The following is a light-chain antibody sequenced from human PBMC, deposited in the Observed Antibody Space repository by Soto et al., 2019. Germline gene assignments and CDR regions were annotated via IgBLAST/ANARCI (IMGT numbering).Light chain of an antibody. CDR1: QSISDH. V-gene: IGKV3-15*01. Sequence: EIVMTQCPATLSVSPGERATLSCRASQSISDHLAWYQHKPGQAPRLLIYGASTRATGIPARFSGSGSGTEFTLTISSLQSEDFAVYSCQQYNNWPLTFGGGTKVDIK. J-gene: IGKJ4*01. CDR2: GAS. CDR3: QQYNNWPLT.